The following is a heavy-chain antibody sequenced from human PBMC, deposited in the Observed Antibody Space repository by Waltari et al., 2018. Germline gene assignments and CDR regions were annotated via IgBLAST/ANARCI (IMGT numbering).Heavy chain of an antibody. V-gene: IGHV3-21*01. D-gene: IGHD3-16*01. CDR1: GFSFSTDS. J-gene: IGHJ4*02. Sequence: EVQLVESGGGLVKPGGSLRLSCAASGFSFSTDSMNWGRQAPGKGLEWISSISADSSYRHYAESVKGRFTVSRDNAKNSLSLQINSLRAEDTAVYYCASGGWGFYLGYWGQGALVTVSS. CDR2: ISADSSYR. CDR3: ASGGWGFYLGY.